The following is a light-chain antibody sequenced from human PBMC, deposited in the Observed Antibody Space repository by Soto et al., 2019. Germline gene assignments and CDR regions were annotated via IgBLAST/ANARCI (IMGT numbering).Light chain of an antibody. Sequence: HSVLTQPASVSGSPGQSITISCTGTSSDVGGYNYVSWYQQHPGKAPKLMIYEVSNRPSGVYNRFSGSKSGNTASLTISGLQAEDEADYYCSSYTSSSTLVFGTGTKVTV. V-gene: IGLV2-14*01. J-gene: IGLJ1*01. CDR3: SSYTSSSTLV. CDR2: EVS. CDR1: SSDVGGYNY.